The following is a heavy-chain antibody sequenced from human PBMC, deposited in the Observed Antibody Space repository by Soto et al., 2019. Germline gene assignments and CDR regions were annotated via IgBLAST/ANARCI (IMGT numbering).Heavy chain of an antibody. D-gene: IGHD3-10*01. Sequence: PGGSLRLSCAASGFTFSSYWMSWVRQAPGKGLEWVANIKQDGSEKYYVDSAKGRFTISRDNAKNSLYLQMNSLRAEDTAVYYCARIKVRGVISPFFDYWGQGTLVTVSS. CDR1: GFTFSSYW. J-gene: IGHJ4*02. CDR2: IKQDGSEK. CDR3: ARIKVRGVISPFFDY. V-gene: IGHV3-7*01.